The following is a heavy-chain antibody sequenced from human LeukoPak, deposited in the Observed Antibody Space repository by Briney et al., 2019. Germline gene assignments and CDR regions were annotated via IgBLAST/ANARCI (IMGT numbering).Heavy chain of an antibody. CDR3: AKKVKGPRGYYYDSSGPTVLDY. Sequence: GGSLRLSCAGSGFTFSGYSLNWVRQAPGKGLEWVSSITSSGSSMYYADSVKGRFTISRDNSKNTLYLQMNSLRAEDTAVYYCAKKVKGPRGYYYDSSGPTVLDYWGQGTLVTVSS. J-gene: IGHJ4*02. V-gene: IGHV3-21*01. CDR1: GFTFSGYS. CDR2: ITSSGSSM. D-gene: IGHD3-22*01.